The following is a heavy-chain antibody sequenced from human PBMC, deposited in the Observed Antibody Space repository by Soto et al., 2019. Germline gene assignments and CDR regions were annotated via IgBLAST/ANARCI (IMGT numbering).Heavy chain of an antibody. CDR1: GYTFTGYY. V-gene: IGHV1-2*04. J-gene: IGHJ4*02. CDR2: INPNSGGT. D-gene: IGHD6-13*01. Sequence: QVQLVQSGAEVKKPGASVKVSCKASGYTFTGYYMHWVRQAPGQGLEWMGWINPNSGGTNYAQKFQGWVTMTRDTSISTAYMELSRLRSDDTAVYYCARSIAAAGSDYFDYWGQGNLVTVSS. CDR3: ARSIAAAGSDYFDY.